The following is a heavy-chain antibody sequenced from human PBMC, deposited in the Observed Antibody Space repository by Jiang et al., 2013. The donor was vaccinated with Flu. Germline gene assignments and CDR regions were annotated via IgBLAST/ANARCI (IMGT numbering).Heavy chain of an antibody. V-gene: IGHV1-69*08. CDR3: ASDLDRGKWFDS. CDR2: IPILRTT. D-gene: IGHD3-10*01. Sequence: IPILRTTDYAQKFQGRVTITADKSTSTAYMEMSSVKSEDTAVYYCASDLDRGKWFDSWGQGTLVSVSS. J-gene: IGHJ5*01.